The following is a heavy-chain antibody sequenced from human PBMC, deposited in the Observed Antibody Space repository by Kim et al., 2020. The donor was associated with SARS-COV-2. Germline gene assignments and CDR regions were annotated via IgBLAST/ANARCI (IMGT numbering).Heavy chain of an antibody. D-gene: IGHD3-10*01. CDR3: ANIRRVSGGFDY. CDR2: IYYSGST. V-gene: IGHV4-59*08. J-gene: IGHJ4*02. Sequence: SETLSLTCTVSGGSISSYYWSWIRQPPGKGLEWIGYIYYSGSTNYNPSLKSRVTISVDTSKNQFSLKLSSVTAADTAVYYCANIRRVSGGFDYWGQGTLVTVSS. CDR1: GGSISSYY.